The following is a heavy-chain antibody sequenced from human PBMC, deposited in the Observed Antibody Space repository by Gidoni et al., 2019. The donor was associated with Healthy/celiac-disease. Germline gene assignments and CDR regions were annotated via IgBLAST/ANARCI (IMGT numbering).Heavy chain of an antibody. CDR3: ARQGGDILTGYYTGYGMDV. J-gene: IGHJ6*02. Sequence: QLQLPESGPGLVKPSETLSLTCTVSGGSISSSSYYWGWIRQPPGKGLEWIGSIYYSGSTYYNPSLKSRVTISVDTSKNQFSLKLSSVTAADTAVYYCARQGGDILTGYYTGYGMDVWGQGTTVTVSS. CDR2: IYYSGST. V-gene: IGHV4-39*01. D-gene: IGHD3-9*01. CDR1: GGSISSSSYY.